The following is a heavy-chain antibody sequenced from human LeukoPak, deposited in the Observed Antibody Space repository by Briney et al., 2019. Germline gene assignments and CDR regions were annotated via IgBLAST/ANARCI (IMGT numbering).Heavy chain of an antibody. Sequence: PGGSLRLSCAASGFTFSSYEMNWVRQAPGKGLEWVSYISSSGSTIYYADSVKGRFTISRDNAKNSLYLQMNSLRAEDTAVYYCARERTPKHYYGSGSYDRYFEHWGQGTLVTVSS. D-gene: IGHD3-10*01. CDR3: ARERTPKHYYGSGSYDRYFEH. CDR1: GFTFSSYE. V-gene: IGHV3-48*03. J-gene: IGHJ4*02. CDR2: ISSSGSTI.